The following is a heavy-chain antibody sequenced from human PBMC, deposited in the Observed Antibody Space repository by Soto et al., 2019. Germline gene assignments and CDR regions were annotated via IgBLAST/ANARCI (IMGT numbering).Heavy chain of an antibody. J-gene: IGHJ4*02. CDR3: AREVQVHAPAFVY. D-gene: IGHD3-10*01. CDR1: GGTFNTYA. CDR2: ISPMFGAA. V-gene: IGHV1-69*19. Sequence: QVQLVQSGAEMKKPGSSVKVSCQSSGGTFNTYAMNWVRQAPGQGPEWMGDISPMFGAANYAPKFPARVTITAYESTGTAYMQLSSLPSEDTALYFCAREVQVHAPAFVYWGQAALVTVSS.